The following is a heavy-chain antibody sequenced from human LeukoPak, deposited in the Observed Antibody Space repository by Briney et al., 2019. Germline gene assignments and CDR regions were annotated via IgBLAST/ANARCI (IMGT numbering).Heavy chain of an antibody. J-gene: IGHJ4*02. Sequence: ASVKVSCKASGYTFTGYYMHWVRQAPGQGLEWMGWINPNSGGTNYAQKFQGRVTMTRDTSISTAYMELSRLRSDDTAVYYCARDLRCSSTSCYRGVFHYWGQGTLVTVPS. CDR3: ARDLRCSSTSCYRGVFHY. V-gene: IGHV1-2*02. CDR1: GYTFTGYY. CDR2: INPNSGGT. D-gene: IGHD2-2*01.